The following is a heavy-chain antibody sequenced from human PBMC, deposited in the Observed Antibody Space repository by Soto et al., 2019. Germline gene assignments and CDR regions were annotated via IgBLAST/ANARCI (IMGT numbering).Heavy chain of an antibody. CDR1: GGSISSGGYY. V-gene: IGHV4-31*03. J-gene: IGHJ5*02. CDR3: ARGKIGSFDP. Sequence: QVQLQESGPGLVKPSQTLSLTCTVSGGSISSGGYYSSWIRQHPGKRLEWIGYIYYSGITYYNPSLKSRVTISVDTAKNQFSLKLSSVAAADTAVYYCARGKIGSFDPWGQGTLVTVSS. CDR2: IYYSGIT.